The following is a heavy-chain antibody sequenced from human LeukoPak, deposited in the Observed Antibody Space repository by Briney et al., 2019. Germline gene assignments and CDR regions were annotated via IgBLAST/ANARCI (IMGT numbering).Heavy chain of an antibody. CDR2: IYTSGST. D-gene: IGHD3-10*01. CDR3: ARVSITMVRGVRQYFDY. CDR1: GGSISSYY. Sequence: KPSETLSLTCTVSGGSISSYYWSWIRQPAGKGLERIGRIYTSGSTNYNPSLKSRVTMSVDTSKNQFSLKLSSVTAADTAVYYCARVSITMVRGVRQYFDYWGQGTLVTVSS. V-gene: IGHV4-4*07. J-gene: IGHJ4*02.